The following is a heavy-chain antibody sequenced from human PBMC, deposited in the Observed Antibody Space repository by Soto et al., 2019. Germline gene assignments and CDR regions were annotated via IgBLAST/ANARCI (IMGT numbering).Heavy chain of an antibody. J-gene: IGHJ6*02. V-gene: IGHV1-3*01. CDR3: ARVKVISGYSVYYGMDV. CDR2: INAGNGNT. D-gene: IGHD3-22*01. CDR1: GYTFTSYA. Sequence: QVQLVQSGAEVKKPGASVKVSCKASGYTFTSYAMHWVRQAPGQRLEWMGWINAGNGNTKYSQKFQGRVTITRDTSASTAYMELSSLRSEDTAVYYCARVKVISGYSVYYGMDVWGQGTTVTVSS.